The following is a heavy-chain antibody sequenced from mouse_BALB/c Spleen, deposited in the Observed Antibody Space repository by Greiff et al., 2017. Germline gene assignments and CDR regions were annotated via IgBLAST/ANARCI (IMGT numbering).Heavy chain of an antibody. Sequence: VQLQQSGAELVRPGVSVKISCKGSGYTFTDYAMHWVKQSHAKSLEWIGVISTYYGDASYNQKFKGKATMTVDKSSSTAYMELARLTSEDSAIYYCARDGLLGAMDYWGQGTSVTVSS. V-gene: IGHV1S137*01. J-gene: IGHJ4*01. CDR2: ISTYYGDA. CDR1: GYTFTDYA. CDR3: ARDGLLGAMDY. D-gene: IGHD2-3*01.